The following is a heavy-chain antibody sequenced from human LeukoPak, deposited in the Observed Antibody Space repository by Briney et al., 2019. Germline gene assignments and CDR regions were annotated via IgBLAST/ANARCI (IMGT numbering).Heavy chain of an antibody. Sequence: SQTLSLTCTVSGGSISSGGYYWSWIRQHPGKGLEWIGYIYYSGSTYYNPSLKSRVTISVDTSKNQFSLKLSSVTAADTAVYYCARGVAAAGDRGYNWFDPWGQGTLVTVSS. CDR2: IYYSGST. CDR1: GGSISSGGYY. CDR3: ARGVAAAGDRGYNWFDP. D-gene: IGHD6-13*01. V-gene: IGHV4-31*03. J-gene: IGHJ5*02.